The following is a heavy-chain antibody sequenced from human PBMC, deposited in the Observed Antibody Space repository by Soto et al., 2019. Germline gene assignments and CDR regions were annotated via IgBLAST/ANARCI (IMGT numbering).Heavy chain of an antibody. V-gene: IGHV4-61*01. D-gene: IGHD6-13*01. CDR2: IYFSGRT. J-gene: IGHJ6*02. Sequence: SETLSLTCTVSGGSVSGGSYYWNWIRQPPGKGLEWIGYIYFSGRTNYNPSLKSRVTISIDTSKNQFSLKLTSATAADTAVYYCSRDVVEGAAAGGGYYYYGMDVWGQGTTVTSP. CDR3: SRDVVEGAAAGGGYYYYGMDV. CDR1: GGSVSGGSYY.